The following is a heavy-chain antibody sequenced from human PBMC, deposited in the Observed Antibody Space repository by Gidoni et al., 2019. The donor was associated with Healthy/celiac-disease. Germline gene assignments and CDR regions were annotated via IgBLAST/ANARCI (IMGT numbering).Heavy chain of an antibody. CDR1: GYTFTSYA. V-gene: IGHV1-3*01. CDR3: ARDYPFNHAQPYGSGGY. J-gene: IGHJ4*02. Sequence: QVQLVQSGAEVKKPGASVKVSCKASGYTFTSYAMHLVRPAPGQRLEWMGWINAGNGNTKYSQKFQGRVTITRDTSASTAYMERSSLRSEDTAVYYCARDYPFNHAQPYGSGGYWGQGTLVTVSS. CDR2: INAGNGNT. D-gene: IGHD3-10*01.